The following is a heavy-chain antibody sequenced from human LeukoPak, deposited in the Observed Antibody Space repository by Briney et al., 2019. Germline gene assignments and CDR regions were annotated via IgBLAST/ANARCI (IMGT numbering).Heavy chain of an antibody. CDR3: ARESLPLGDAFDI. CDR2: MNPNSGNT. D-gene: IGHD3-16*01. Sequence: ASVKVSCKASGYTSTSYDINWVRQATGQGLEWMGWMNPNSGNTGYAQKFQGRVTMTRNTSISTAYMELSSLRSEDTAVYYCARESLPLGDAFDIWGQGTMVTVSS. V-gene: IGHV1-8*01. J-gene: IGHJ3*02. CDR1: GYTSTSYD.